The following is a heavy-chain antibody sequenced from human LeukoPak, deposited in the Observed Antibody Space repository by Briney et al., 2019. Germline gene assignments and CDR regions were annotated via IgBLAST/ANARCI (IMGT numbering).Heavy chain of an antibody. V-gene: IGHV1-69*13. CDR2: IIPVFGTA. Sequence: GASVKVSCKASGGTFSSYAISWVRQAPGQGLEWMGGIIPVFGTANYAQKFQGRVTITADESTSTAYMELSSLRFEDTAMYYCARGGFGELSFWFDPWGQGTLVTVSS. D-gene: IGHD3-10*01. J-gene: IGHJ5*02. CDR3: ARGGFGELSFWFDP. CDR1: GGTFSSYA.